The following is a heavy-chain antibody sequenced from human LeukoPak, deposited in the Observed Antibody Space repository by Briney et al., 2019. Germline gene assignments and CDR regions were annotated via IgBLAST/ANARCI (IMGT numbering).Heavy chain of an antibody. J-gene: IGHJ4*02. CDR1: GGSISSSNW. V-gene: IGHV4-4*02. D-gene: IGHD6-19*01. CDR3: ASFSSGWRGHFDY. Sequence: PSETLSLTCAVSGGSISSSNWWSWVRQPPGKGLEWIGEIYHSGSTNYNPSLKSRVTISVDKSKNQFSLKLSSVTAADTAVYYCASFSSGWRGHFDYWGQGTLVTVSS. CDR2: IYHSGST.